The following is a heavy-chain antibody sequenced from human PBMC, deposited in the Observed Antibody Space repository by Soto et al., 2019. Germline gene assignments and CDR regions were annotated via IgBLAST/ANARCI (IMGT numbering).Heavy chain of an antibody. CDR1: GGSFSGYY. CDR3: ARRSGSYSLRWFDP. V-gene: IGHV4-34*01. Sequence: PSETLSHTCAVYGGSFSGYYWSWIRQPPGKGLEWIGEINHSGSTNYNPALKSRVTISVDTSKNQFSLKLSSVTAADTAVYYCARRSGSYSLRWFDPWGQGTLVTVSS. D-gene: IGHD3-10*01. J-gene: IGHJ5*02. CDR2: INHSGST.